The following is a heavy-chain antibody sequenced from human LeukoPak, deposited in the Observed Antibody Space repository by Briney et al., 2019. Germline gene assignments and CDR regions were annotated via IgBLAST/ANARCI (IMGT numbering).Heavy chain of an antibody. D-gene: IGHD2-2*01. CDR1: GGSISSYY. J-gene: IGHJ4*02. CDR2: IFNSGNT. Sequence: PSETLSLTCTVSGGSISSYYWSWIRQPPGKGLELIGYIFNSGNTNYNPSLKSRITMSLDTSKSQFSLRLSSVTAADTAVYYCAKIVGLPATMAYFDYWGQGILITVSS. V-gene: IGHV4-59*01. CDR3: AKIVGLPATMAYFDY.